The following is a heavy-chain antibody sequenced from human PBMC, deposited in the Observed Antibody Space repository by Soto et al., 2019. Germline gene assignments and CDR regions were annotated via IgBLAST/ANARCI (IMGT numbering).Heavy chain of an antibody. J-gene: IGHJ6*02. CDR3: ARGSPFRSSWYYYYGMDV. Sequence: PSETLSLTCAVYGGSFSGYYWSWIRQPPGKGLEWIGEINHSGSTNYNPSLKSRVTISVDTSKNQFSLKLSSVTAADTAVYYCARGSPFRSSWYYYYGMDVWGQGTTVTV. CDR1: GGSFSGYY. CDR2: INHSGST. V-gene: IGHV4-34*01. D-gene: IGHD6-13*01.